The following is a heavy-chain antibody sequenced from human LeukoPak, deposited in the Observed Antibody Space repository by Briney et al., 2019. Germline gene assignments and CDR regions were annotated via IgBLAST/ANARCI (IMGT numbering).Heavy chain of an antibody. D-gene: IGHD2-2*01. Sequence: SETLSLTCTVSGDSVSSGSYYWSWIRQPPGKGLEWIGHIYYSGSTNYNSSLKNRVTISVDTSKNQFSLKLTSVTAADTAVYCCARAPIGYCSSTSCFGHEYWGQGTLVTVSS. V-gene: IGHV4-61*01. CDR2: IYYSGST. J-gene: IGHJ4*02. CDR1: GDSVSSGSYY. CDR3: ARAPIGYCSSTSCFGHEY.